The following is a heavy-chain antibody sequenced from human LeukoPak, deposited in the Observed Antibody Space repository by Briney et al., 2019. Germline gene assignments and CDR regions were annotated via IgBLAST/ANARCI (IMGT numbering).Heavy chain of an antibody. V-gene: IGHV3-74*01. J-gene: IGHJ4*02. D-gene: IGHD3-16*01. Sequence: GGSLKLSCSASGFTISSYWMHWVRQAPGKGLVWVSRINPAGSVTNHADSVRGRFTISRDTATNTLYLEMNSLRAEDTAVYYCSRDFVGAEDYWGQGTLVTVSS. CDR1: GFTISSYW. CDR2: INPAGSVT. CDR3: SRDFVGAEDY.